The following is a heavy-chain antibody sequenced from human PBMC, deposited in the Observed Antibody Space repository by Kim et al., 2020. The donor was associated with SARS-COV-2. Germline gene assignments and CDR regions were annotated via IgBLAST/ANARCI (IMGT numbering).Heavy chain of an antibody. D-gene: IGHD3-3*02. CDR1: GGSFSGYY. J-gene: IGHJ6*02. CDR3: ARAISHYYGMDV. Sequence: SETLSLTCAVYGGSFSGYYWSWIRQPPGKGLEWIGEINHSGSTNYNPSLKSRVTISVDTSKNQFSLKLSSVTAANTAVYYCARAISHYYGMDVWGQGTTVTVSS. CDR2: INHSGST. V-gene: IGHV4-34*01.